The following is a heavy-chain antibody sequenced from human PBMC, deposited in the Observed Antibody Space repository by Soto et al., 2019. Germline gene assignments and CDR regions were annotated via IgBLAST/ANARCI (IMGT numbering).Heavy chain of an antibody. CDR2: ISSSSSYI. J-gene: IGHJ6*03. Sequence: EVQLVESGGGLVKPGGSLRLSCAASGFTFSSYSMNWVRQAPGKGLERVSSISSSSSYIYYADSVKGRFTISRDNAKNSLYLQMNSLRAEDTAVYYCAREYIAARKNYYYYMDVWGKGTTVTVSS. D-gene: IGHD6-6*01. CDR1: GFTFSSYS. CDR3: AREYIAARKNYYYYMDV. V-gene: IGHV3-21*01.